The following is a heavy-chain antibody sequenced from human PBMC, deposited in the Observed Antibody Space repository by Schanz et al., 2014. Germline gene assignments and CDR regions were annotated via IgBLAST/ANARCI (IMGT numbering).Heavy chain of an antibody. CDR3: ARDSGSSSWYPSDY. D-gene: IGHD6-13*01. Sequence: LVESGGGVVQPGRSLRLSCAASGFTFSSYGMHWVRQVPGKGLEWVAVVCYDGSKKYYADSVKGRFTISRDNAKNSLYLQMNSLRAEDTALYYCARDSGSSSWYPSDYWGQGTLVTVSS. CDR2: VCYDGSKK. J-gene: IGHJ4*02. CDR1: GFTFSSYG. V-gene: IGHV3-33*01.